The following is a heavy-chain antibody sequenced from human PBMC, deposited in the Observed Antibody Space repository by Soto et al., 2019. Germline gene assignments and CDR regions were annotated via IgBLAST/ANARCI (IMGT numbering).Heavy chain of an antibody. J-gene: IGHJ6*02. CDR2: MNPNSGNT. CDR1: GYTFTSYD. CDR3: AREKPSYGMDV. V-gene: IGHV1-8*01. Sequence: QVQMVQSGAEVTNPGASVKVSCKASGYTFTSYDINWVRQATGQGLEWKGWMNPNSGNTGYAQKFQGRVTMTRNTAISTAYMEVRSRRCGDTAVYYCAREKPSYGMDVWGQGTTVTVSS.